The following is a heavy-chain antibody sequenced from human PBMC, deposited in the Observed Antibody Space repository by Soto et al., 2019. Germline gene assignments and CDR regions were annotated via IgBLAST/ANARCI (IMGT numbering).Heavy chain of an antibody. Sequence: PSETLSLTCTVSGGSISSGGYYWSWIRQHPGKALEWIGYIYYRGSTFYNPSLKSRVTISVDTSKNQFSLKLSSVTAADTAVYYCARDLQYSRLFYGMDVWGQGTTVTVSS. CDR2: IYYRGST. CDR3: ARDLQYSRLFYGMDV. D-gene: IGHD6-13*01. CDR1: GGSISSGGYY. J-gene: IGHJ6*02. V-gene: IGHV4-31*03.